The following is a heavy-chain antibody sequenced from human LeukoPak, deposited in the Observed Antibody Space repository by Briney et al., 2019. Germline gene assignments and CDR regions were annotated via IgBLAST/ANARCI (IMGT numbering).Heavy chain of an antibody. CDR2: FDPEDGET. CDR3: ATSRTPLPQIIAAAGPFDP. Sequence: ASVKVSCKVSGYTLTELSMHWVRQAPGKGLEWMGGFDPEDGETIYAQKFQGRVTMTEDTSTDTAYMELSSLRSKDTAVYYCATSRTPLPQIIAAAGPFDPWGQGTLVTVSS. V-gene: IGHV1-24*01. J-gene: IGHJ5*02. CDR1: GYTLTELS. D-gene: IGHD6-13*01.